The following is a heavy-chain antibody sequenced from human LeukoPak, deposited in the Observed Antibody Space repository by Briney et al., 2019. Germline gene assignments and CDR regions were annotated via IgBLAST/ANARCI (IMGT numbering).Heavy chain of an antibody. CDR3: ARDRGSTSYYYYDMDV. CDR1: EFTFSSYE. Sequence: GGSLRLSCAASEFTFSSYEMNWVRQAPGEGLEWISYISGSGGTIYYADSVKGRFTISRDNAKNSLYLQMNTLRAEDTAVYYCARDRGSTSYYYYDMDVWGKGTSVTVSS. D-gene: IGHD2-2*01. CDR2: ISGSGGTI. V-gene: IGHV3-48*03. J-gene: IGHJ6*04.